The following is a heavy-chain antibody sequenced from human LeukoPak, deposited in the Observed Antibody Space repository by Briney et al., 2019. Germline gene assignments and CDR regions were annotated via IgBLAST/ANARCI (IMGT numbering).Heavy chain of an antibody. D-gene: IGHD2-21*02. Sequence: PGGSLRLSCAASGFTFSSYSMNWVRQAPGKGLEWVSYISNSSSTIYYADSVKGRFTISRDNAKNSLYLQMNSLRAEDTAVYYCASELVVVAADLFDYWGQGTLVTVSS. V-gene: IGHV3-48*04. J-gene: IGHJ4*02. CDR3: ASELVVVAADLFDY. CDR1: GFTFSSYS. CDR2: ISNSSSTI.